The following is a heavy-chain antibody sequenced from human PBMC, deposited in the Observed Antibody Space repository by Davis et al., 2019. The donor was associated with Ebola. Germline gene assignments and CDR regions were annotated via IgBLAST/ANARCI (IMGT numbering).Heavy chain of an antibody. CDR1: GYTFKNYA. D-gene: IGHD5-12*01. V-gene: IGHV1-18*01. Sequence: ASVKVSCKASGYTFKNYAISWVRQAPGQGLEWMGWISAYNGNTNYAQILQGRVTMTTDTSTTTVYMDLSSLRSDDTALYYCTTPGGQDSGYDVFDIWGQGTMVTVSS. J-gene: IGHJ3*02. CDR3: TTPGGQDSGYDVFDI. CDR2: ISAYNGNT.